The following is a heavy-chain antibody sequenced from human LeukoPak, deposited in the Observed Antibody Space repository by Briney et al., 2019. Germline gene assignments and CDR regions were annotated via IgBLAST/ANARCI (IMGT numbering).Heavy chain of an antibody. CDR1: GYTFTSYG. J-gene: IGHJ4*02. CDR3: ARARDILTGYFFDY. Sequence: ASVKVSCKASGYTFTSYGISWVRQAPGQGLEWMGGIIPIFGTANYAQKFQGRVTITADESTSTAYMELSSLRSEDTAVYYCARARDILTGYFFDYWGQGTLVTVSS. D-gene: IGHD3-9*01. CDR2: IIPIFGTA. V-gene: IGHV1-69*13.